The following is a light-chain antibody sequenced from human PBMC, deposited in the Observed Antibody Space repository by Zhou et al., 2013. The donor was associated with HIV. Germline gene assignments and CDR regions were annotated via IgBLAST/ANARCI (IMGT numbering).Light chain of an antibody. V-gene: IGKV1-NL1*01. CDR3: MLGTHWPPLYT. Sequence: DIQMTQSPSSVSASVGDRVTITCRASQGISSSLAWYQQKPVKAPKLLLYAASTLQSGVPDRFSGSASGADFTLNISRVEAEDVGAYFCMLGTHWPPLYTFGQGTNLEI. J-gene: IGKJ2*01. CDR2: AAS. CDR1: QGISSS.